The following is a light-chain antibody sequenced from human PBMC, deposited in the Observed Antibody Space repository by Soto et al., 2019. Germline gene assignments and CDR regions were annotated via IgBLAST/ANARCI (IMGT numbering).Light chain of an antibody. CDR3: QQSFSTPRT. CDR1: QSISSY. V-gene: IGKV1-39*01. J-gene: IGKJ1*01. CDR2: GAS. Sequence: DIQMTQSPSSLSASVGDRVTITCRASQSISSYLNWYQQKPGKAPKLLIYGASSLQSGVPSRFSGSGSGTDFTLTISSLQPEDFGTYYCQQSFSTPRTCGQGTKGDIK.